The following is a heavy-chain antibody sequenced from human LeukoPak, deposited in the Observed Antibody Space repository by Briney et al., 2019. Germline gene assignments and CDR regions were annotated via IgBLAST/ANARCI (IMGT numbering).Heavy chain of an antibody. Sequence: PGGSLRLSCAASGFTFSNSAMSWVRQAPGKGLEWVSGFTRNDETTSYADSVKGRFTISRDNSRDTLYLQMNSLRAEDTAVYYCARDIGTIDPFDYWGQGTLVTVSS. CDR3: ARDIGTIDPFDY. D-gene: IGHD3-10*01. V-gene: IGHV3-23*01. CDR2: FTRNDETT. J-gene: IGHJ4*02. CDR1: GFTFSNSA.